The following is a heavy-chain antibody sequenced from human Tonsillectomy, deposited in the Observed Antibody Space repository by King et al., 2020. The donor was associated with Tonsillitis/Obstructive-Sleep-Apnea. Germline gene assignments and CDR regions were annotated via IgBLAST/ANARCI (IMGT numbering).Heavy chain of an antibody. J-gene: IGHJ6*02. D-gene: IGHD1-20*01. CDR3: TRSNWNPFGYYYGMDV. Sequence: QLVQSGPGLVKPSQTLSLTCAISGDSVSSNSAAWNWIRQSPSRGLEWLGRTYYRSKWYNDYAVSVKSRVTINPDTSKNHFSLHLTSVTPEDTAVYYCTRSNWNPFGYYYGMDVWGQGTTVTVSS. CDR1: GDSVSSNSAA. CDR2: TYYRSKWYN. V-gene: IGHV6-1*01.